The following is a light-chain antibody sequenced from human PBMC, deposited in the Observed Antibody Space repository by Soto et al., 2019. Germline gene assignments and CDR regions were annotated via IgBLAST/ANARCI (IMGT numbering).Light chain of an antibody. CDR2: EVT. CDR3: SSYTRSSRPV. CDR1: SSDVGGYNY. J-gene: IGLJ3*02. Sequence: QSALTQPASVSGSPGQSITISCTGTSSDVGGYNYVSWYQQHPGKAPKLIIYEVTNRPSGVSSRFSGSKSGDTASLTISGLQAEDEADYYCSSYTRSSRPVFGVGNKLTVL. V-gene: IGLV2-14*01.